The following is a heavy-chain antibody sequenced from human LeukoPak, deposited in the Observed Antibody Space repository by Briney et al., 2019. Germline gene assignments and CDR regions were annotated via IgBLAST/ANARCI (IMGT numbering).Heavy chain of an antibody. CDR1: GFIFTIYW. J-gene: IGHJ4*02. Sequence: GGSLRLSCAASGFIFTIYWMNWVRQTPGKGLEWVANIKQDGSAEYYVDSVRGRFTISRDNAQNSFYLQMNSLGVEDMAVYYCARDVGASGSLDYWGQGTLVTVSS. V-gene: IGHV3-7*03. CDR2: IKQDGSAE. D-gene: IGHD3-10*01. CDR3: ARDVGASGSLDY.